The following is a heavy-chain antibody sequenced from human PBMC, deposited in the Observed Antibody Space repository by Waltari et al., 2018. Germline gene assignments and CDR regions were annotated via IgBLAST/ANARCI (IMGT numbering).Heavy chain of an antibody. Sequence: EVQLVESGGGLVKPGGSLRLSCAASGFTFSSYSMNWVRQAPGKGLELVSSISRYTSYIYYSDSVKGRFTISRDNAKNSLYLKMNSLRAEDTAVYYCARDHTGGAFDIWGQGTMVTVSS. D-gene: IGHD3-10*01. J-gene: IGHJ3*02. V-gene: IGHV3-21*01. CDR3: ARDHTGGAFDI. CDR2: ISRYTSYI. CDR1: GFTFSSYS.